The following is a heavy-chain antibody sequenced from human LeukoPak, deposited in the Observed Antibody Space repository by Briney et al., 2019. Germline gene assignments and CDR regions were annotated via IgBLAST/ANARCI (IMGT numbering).Heavy chain of an antibody. D-gene: IGHD2-15*01. CDR2: INEDGSEK. CDR3: ARDADYCSGGSCGTDAFDI. J-gene: IGHJ3*02. Sequence: GGSLRLSCAASGFTFSYYWMSWVRQAPGKGLEWGANINEDGSEKYYVDSVKGRFTISRDNAKNSLYLQMTSLRAEDTAVYYCARDADYCSGGSCGTDAFDIWGQGTMVTVSS. V-gene: IGHV3-7*01. CDR1: GFTFSYYW.